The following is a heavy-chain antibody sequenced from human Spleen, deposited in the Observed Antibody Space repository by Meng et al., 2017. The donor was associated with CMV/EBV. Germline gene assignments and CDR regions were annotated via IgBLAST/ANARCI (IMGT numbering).Heavy chain of an antibody. D-gene: IGHD3-3*01. CDR2: ISSSDGTI. CDR1: GCIFSSYS. Sequence: GGSLRLSCAASGCIFSSYSMSWIRQAPGKGLEWISYISSSDGTIYYADSVKGRFTISRDNAKNSLYLQMNSLRADDTAMYYCARSRHFDFWSGYPFLDYWGQGTLVTVSS. J-gene: IGHJ4*02. V-gene: IGHV3-48*04. CDR3: ARSRHFDFWSGYPFLDY.